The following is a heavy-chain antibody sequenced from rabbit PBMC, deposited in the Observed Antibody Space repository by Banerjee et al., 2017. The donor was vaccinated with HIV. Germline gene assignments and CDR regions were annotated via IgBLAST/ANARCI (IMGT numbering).Heavy chain of an antibody. V-gene: IGHV1S45*01. CDR2: IYGGSSGST. Sequence: QEQLEESGGDLVKPEGSLTLTCIASGFSFSSSYWICWVRQAPGKGLEWIACIYGGSSGSTYYASWAKGRFTISKTSSTTVTLQMTSLTAADTATYFCARDLAGVIGWNFNLWGQGTLVTVS. J-gene: IGHJ4*01. CDR3: ARDLAGVIGWNFNL. CDR1: GFSFSSSYW. D-gene: IGHD4-1*01.